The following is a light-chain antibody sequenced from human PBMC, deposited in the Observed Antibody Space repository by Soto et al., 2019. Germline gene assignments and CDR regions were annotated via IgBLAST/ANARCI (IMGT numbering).Light chain of an antibody. V-gene: IGKV3-11*01. CDR3: QHYCITYLWT. J-gene: IGKJ1*01. Sequence: LVFTPSPSPLSLIPGERATLSCRSSMSVSVYLYWYQQKPGQAPSLLISGAANRADGIPDRFSGSGSGTDYTLTISRLVPEDFAVYYCQHYCITYLWTFGQGTKVDIK. CDR1: MSVSVY. CDR2: GAA.